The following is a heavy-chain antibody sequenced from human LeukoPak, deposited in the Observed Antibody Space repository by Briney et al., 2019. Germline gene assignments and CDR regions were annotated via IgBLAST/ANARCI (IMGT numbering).Heavy chain of an antibody. CDR3: ARTSSKGQWLGTDY. CDR2: INHSGST. Sequence: PSETLSLTCAVYGGSFSGYYWSWIRQPPGKGLEWIGEINHSGSTNYNPSLKSRVTISVDTSKNQFSLKLSPVTAADTAVYYCARTSSKGQWLGTDYWGQGTLVTVSS. D-gene: IGHD6-19*01. J-gene: IGHJ4*02. CDR1: GGSFSGYY. V-gene: IGHV4-34*01.